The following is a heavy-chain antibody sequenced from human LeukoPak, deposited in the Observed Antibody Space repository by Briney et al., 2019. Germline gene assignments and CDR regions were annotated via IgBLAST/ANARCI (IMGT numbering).Heavy chain of an antibody. Sequence: GESLKISCAASGFTFSNAWMSWVRQAPGKGLEWVGRIKSKTDGGATDYAAPVKGRFAISRDDSKNTLYLQMNSLKTEDTAVYYCTKTMVKRGQGTLVTVSS. J-gene: IGHJ4*02. D-gene: IGHD3-10*01. CDR3: TKTMVK. CDR2: IKSKTDGGAT. V-gene: IGHV3-15*01. CDR1: GFTFSNAW.